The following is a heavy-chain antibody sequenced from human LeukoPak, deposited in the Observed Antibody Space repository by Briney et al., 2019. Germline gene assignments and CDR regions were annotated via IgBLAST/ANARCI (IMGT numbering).Heavy chain of an antibody. CDR1: GGSISSGGYY. CDR3: ARSRGLWPDY. V-gene: IGHV4-31*03. J-gene: IGHJ4*02. D-gene: IGHD5-18*01. CDR2: IYYSGST. Sequence: PSETLSLTCTVSGGSISSGGYYWSWIRQHPGKGLEWIGYIYYSGSTYYNPSLKSRVTISVDTSKDQFSLKLSSVTAADTAVCYCARSRGLWPDYWGQGTLVTVSS.